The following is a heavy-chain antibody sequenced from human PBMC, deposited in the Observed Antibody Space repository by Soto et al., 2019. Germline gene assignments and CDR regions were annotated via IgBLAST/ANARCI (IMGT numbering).Heavy chain of an antibody. CDR1: GFTFSDYY. D-gene: IGHD2-15*01. CDR3: ARVGFCNTGSCYDF. CDR2: ISNSANTI. Sequence: QVQLVESGGGLVKPGGSLKLSCAASGFTFSDYYMSWIRQAPGKGLERVSYISNSANTIYYADSVKGRFTISRDNAKNSLSLHLNSLRADDTAVYYCARVGFCNTGSCYDFWGQGTLVTVSS. V-gene: IGHV3-11*01. J-gene: IGHJ4*02.